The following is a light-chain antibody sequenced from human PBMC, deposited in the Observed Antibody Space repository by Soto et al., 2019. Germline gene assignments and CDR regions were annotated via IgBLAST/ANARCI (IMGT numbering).Light chain of an antibody. CDR3: QQSYSLPYT. CDR2: AAS. J-gene: IGKJ2*01. V-gene: IGKV1-39*01. Sequence: DIQMTQSPSSLSASVGDRVTITCRPSQSIDNFLNWYQQKPGKAPNLLIYAASSLQSGVSSRFSGNGSGTDFTLTISSLQPEDSATYYCQQSYSLPYTFGQGTKVDIK. CDR1: QSIDNF.